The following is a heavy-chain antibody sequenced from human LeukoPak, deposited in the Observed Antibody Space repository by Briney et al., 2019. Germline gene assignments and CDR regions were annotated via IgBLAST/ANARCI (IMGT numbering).Heavy chain of an antibody. Sequence: PSETLSLTCTVSGGSISSYYWSWIRQPPGKGLEWIGYIYYSGSTNYNPSLKSRVTISVDTSKNQFSLKLSSVTAADTAVYYCASTRMGSGWSDYWGQGTLVTVSS. J-gene: IGHJ4*02. CDR3: ASTRMGSGWSDY. V-gene: IGHV4-59*01. CDR1: GGSISSYY. CDR2: IYYSGST. D-gene: IGHD6-19*01.